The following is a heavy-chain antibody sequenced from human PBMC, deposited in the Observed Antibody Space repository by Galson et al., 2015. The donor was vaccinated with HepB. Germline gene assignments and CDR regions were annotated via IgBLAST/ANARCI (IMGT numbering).Heavy chain of an antibody. V-gene: IGHV6-1*01. J-gene: IGHJ4*02. Sequence: CAISGDSVSSNSAAWNWIRQFPSRGLEWLGRTYYRSKWYNDYAVSVKGRISISPDTSKNQFSLQLNSVTPEDTAVYYCTRSTRYYYFDFGGQGTLVTVS. CDR3: TRSTRYYYFDF. D-gene: IGHD2-2*01. CDR1: GDSVSSNSAA. CDR2: TYYRSKWYN.